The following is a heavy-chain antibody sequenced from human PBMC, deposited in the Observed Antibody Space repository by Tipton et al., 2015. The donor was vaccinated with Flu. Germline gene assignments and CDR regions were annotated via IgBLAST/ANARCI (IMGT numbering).Heavy chain of an antibody. Sequence: LRLSCTVSGDSITTGSHFWTWIRQPAGKGLEWIGRIYINGGTKYNPSLNGRVTISLDTSKNQFSLHLNSVTAADTAVYYCARVPLWFGELPSYGMDVWGQGTTVTVSS. CDR3: ARVPLWFGELPSYGMDV. D-gene: IGHD3-10*01. CDR1: GDSITTGSHF. V-gene: IGHV4-61*02. J-gene: IGHJ6*02. CDR2: IYINGGT.